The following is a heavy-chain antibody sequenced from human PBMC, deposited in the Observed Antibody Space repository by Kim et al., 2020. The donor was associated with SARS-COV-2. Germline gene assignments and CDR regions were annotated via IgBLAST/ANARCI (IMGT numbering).Heavy chain of an antibody. V-gene: IGHV5-51*01. Sequence: GESLKISCKASGYDFTRYWIGWVRQMPGKGLEWMGIIYPDDSDTKYNPSFQGQVTISADKSTKTAYLQWSSLRASDTAMYYCVRRLDIEARPFWYYYYSMDLWGQGTTVTVSS. CDR2: IYPDDSDT. J-gene: IGHJ6*02. D-gene: IGHD6-6*01. CDR1: GYDFTRYW. CDR3: VRRLDIEARPFWYYYYSMDL.